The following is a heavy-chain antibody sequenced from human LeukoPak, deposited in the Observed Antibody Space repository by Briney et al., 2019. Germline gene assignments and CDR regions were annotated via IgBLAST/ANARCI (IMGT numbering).Heavy chain of an antibody. J-gene: IGHJ4*02. CDR3: ARVGGWFFDY. D-gene: IGHD6-19*01. V-gene: IGHV3-48*01. CDR2: ICLWNSPI. CDR1: GFTFTRHS. Sequence: PGGSLRLSCAASGFTFTRHSMNWVRQAPGEGLEWVSFICLWNSPIHYADSVRGRFTISRDNAKNSIYLQMNSLRVEDTAVYYCARVGGWFFDYWGQGTLVTVSS.